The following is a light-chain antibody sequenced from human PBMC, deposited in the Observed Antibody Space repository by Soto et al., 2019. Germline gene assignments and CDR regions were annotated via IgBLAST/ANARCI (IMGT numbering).Light chain of an antibody. CDR3: SSHPSSRTPV. V-gene: IGLV2-14*03. J-gene: IGLJ1*01. Sequence: AVSRAASVCGSRWQSITLSCTGTSSDVGAYNYVSWYQHHPGKVPKLMIYDVTNRPSGVSDRFSGSKSGNTASLTISGLQAEDEDDYYCSSHPSSRTPVFGSGPNLTV. CDR2: DVT. CDR1: SSDVGAYNY.